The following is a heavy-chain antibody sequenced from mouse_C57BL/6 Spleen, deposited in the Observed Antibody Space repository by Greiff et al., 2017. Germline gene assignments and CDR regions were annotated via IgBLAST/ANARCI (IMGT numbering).Heavy chain of an antibody. J-gene: IGHJ3*01. D-gene: IGHD1-1*02. CDR3: AVHGGNETWFAY. CDR2: FSSGGSST. V-gene: IGHV5-6*01. Sequence: EVKLVESGGDLVKPGGSLKLSCAASGFTFSSYGMSWVRQTPDKRLEWVATFSSGGSSTYYPDSVKVRFTISRDNAKNTRDLQMSSLKSEDTAMYYCAVHGGNETWFAYWGQGTLVTVSA. CDR1: GFTFSSYG.